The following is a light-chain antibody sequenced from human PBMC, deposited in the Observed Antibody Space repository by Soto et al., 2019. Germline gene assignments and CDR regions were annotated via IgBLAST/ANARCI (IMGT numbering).Light chain of an antibody. CDR2: KAS. J-gene: IGKJ2*01. CDR3: QQYNYYSYT. Sequence: DIQVTQSPSTLSASVGDRVTITCRTSQSIDDWLAWYQQKPGKPPNLLIYKASSLKSGLPSMFSGSASGTDFTLTISSLQPDDFATYYCQQYNYYSYTFGQGTTLEI. CDR1: QSIDDW. V-gene: IGKV1-5*03.